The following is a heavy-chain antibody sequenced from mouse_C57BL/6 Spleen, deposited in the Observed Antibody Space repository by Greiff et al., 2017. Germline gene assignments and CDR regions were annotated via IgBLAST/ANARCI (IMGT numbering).Heavy chain of an antibody. CDR2: IYPGSGNT. V-gene: IGHV1-76*01. CDR1: GYTFTDYY. J-gene: IGHJ2*01. CDR3: ARGNYEDY. Sequence: VQLQQSGAELVRPGASVKLSCKASGYTFTDYYINWVKQRPGQGLEWIARIYPGSGNTYYNEKFNGKATLTAEKSSSTAYMQLSSLTSEDSAVYFCARGNYEDYWGQGTTLTVSS. D-gene: IGHD2-1*01.